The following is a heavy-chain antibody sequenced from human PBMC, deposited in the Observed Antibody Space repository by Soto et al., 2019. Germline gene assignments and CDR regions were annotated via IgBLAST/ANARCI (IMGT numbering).Heavy chain of an antibody. CDR1: GGSFSGYY. D-gene: IGHD6-13*01. Sequence: SETLSLTCAVYGGSFSGYYWSWIRQPPGKGLEWIGEINHSGSTNYNPSLKSRVTISVDTSKNQFSLKLSSVTAADTAVYYCARVPDIAAAGGNWFDPWGQGTLVTV. CDR3: ARVPDIAAAGGNWFDP. V-gene: IGHV4-34*01. J-gene: IGHJ5*02. CDR2: INHSGST.